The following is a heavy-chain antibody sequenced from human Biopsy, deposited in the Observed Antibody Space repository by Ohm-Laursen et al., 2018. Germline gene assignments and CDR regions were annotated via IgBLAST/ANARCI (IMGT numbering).Heavy chain of an antibody. J-gene: IGHJ5*02. V-gene: IGHV3-7*04. CDR2: IREHGNEE. Sequence: SLRLSCAASGFTFSSYGIHWVRQAPGKGLEWVVIIREHGNEEFYVDSVKGRFTISRDNARNSVYLQMNSLRAEDTAIYYCARGNGPSAWGQGTLVTVSS. CDR1: GFTFSSYG. CDR3: ARGNGPSA. D-gene: IGHD4-11*01.